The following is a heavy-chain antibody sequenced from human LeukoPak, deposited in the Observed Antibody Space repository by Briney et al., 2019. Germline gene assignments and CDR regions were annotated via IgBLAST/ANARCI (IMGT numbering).Heavy chain of an antibody. CDR2: INSNTGTT. CDR1: GYIFNTNG. Sequence: GASVKVSCKGSGYIFNTNGINWVRQAPGQGLEWMGWINSNTGTTNYAQNFQDRVTMTTDTSTSTAFMELRSLRSDDTAMYYCARDGFRGSRWSNWFDPWGQGTLVIVSS. CDR3: ARDGFRGSRWSNWFDP. J-gene: IGHJ5*02. V-gene: IGHV1-18*01. D-gene: IGHD6-13*01.